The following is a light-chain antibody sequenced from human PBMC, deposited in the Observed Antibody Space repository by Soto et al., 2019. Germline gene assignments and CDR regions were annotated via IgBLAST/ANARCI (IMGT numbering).Light chain of an antibody. CDR1: SSDVGAYNL. CDR3: SSYTSSSTLV. Sequence: QSALTQPASVSGSPGQSITVSCTGTSSDVGAYNLVSWYQQYPGKAPRLIIYEGTKRPSGISHRFSGSKSDNTASLTISGLQAEDEAKYYCSSYTSSSTLVFGGGTQLTVL. J-gene: IGLJ2*01. V-gene: IGLV2-14*02. CDR2: EGT.